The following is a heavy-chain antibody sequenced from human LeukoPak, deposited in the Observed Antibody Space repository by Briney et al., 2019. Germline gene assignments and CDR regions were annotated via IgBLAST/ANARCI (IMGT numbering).Heavy chain of an antibody. V-gene: IGHV4-4*07. CDR1: GGSISSYY. D-gene: IGHD3-22*01. J-gene: IGHJ5*02. CDR2: IYTSGST. Sequence: SETLSLTCTVSGGSISSYYWSWIRQPAGKGLEWIGRIYTSGSTNYNPSLQSRVTMSVDTSKNQFSLKLSSVTAADTAVYYCARESGNYYDSSVKGAFDPWGQGTLVTVSS. CDR3: ARESGNYYDSSVKGAFDP.